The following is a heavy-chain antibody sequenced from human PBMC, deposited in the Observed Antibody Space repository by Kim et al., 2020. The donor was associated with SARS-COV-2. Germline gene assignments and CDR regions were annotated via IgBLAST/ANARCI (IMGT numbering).Heavy chain of an antibody. Sequence: SETLSLTCAVYGGSFSGYYWSWIRQPPGKGLEWIGEINHSGSTNYNPSLKSRVTISVDTSKNQFSLKLSSVTAADTAVYYCARGLYTTWRYCSSTSCYRGNFDYWGQGTLVTVSS. J-gene: IGHJ4*02. CDR1: GGSFSGYY. D-gene: IGHD2-2*02. CDR3: ARGLYTTWRYCSSTSCYRGNFDY. V-gene: IGHV4-34*01. CDR2: INHSGST.